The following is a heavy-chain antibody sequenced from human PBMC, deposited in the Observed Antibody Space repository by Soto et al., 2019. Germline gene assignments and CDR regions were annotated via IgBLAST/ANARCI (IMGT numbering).Heavy chain of an antibody. J-gene: IGHJ4*02. D-gene: IGHD3-22*01. V-gene: IGHV3-7*01. Sequence: GGSLRLSCAASGFSFSSVWMTWVRQAPGKGLECLACINPDGSEKYYVDSVKGRFTVSRDNARNSLYVQMNSLRADDTAVYYCARPRYDSTGTPFDHWGLGTLVTVSS. CDR1: GFSFSSVW. CDR3: ARPRYDSTGTPFDH. CDR2: INPDGSEK.